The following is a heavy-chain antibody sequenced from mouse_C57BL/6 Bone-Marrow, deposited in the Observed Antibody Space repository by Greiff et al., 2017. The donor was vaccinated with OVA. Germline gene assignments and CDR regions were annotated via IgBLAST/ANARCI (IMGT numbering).Heavy chain of an antibody. CDR2: IDPSDSYT. Sequence: QVQLQQPGAELVKPGASVKLSCKASGYTFTSYWMQWVKQRPGQGLEWIGEIDPSDSYTNYNQKFKGKATLTVDTSSSTAYMQLSSLTSEDSAVYYCARGGWDGLDYWGQGTTLTVSS. D-gene: IGHD4-1*01. J-gene: IGHJ2*01. CDR3: ARGGWDGLDY. CDR1: GYTFTSYW. V-gene: IGHV1-50*01.